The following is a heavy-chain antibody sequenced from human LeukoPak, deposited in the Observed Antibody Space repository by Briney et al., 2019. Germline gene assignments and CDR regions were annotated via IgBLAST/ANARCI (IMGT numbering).Heavy chain of an antibody. CDR3: ARAGYCSTTRCYGGVDP. V-gene: IGHV4-34*01. J-gene: IGHJ5*02. D-gene: IGHD2-8*01. CDR1: TGAFSGYL. Sequence: SETLSLTCGLNTGAFSGYLWIWFRQPPGKGLEWIAEIDHIGNTYFNASLKSRVTMSVDTSKKQFSLNLNSVTAADTAVYYCARAGYCSTTRCYGGVDPWGQGIPVTVSS. CDR2: IDHIGNT.